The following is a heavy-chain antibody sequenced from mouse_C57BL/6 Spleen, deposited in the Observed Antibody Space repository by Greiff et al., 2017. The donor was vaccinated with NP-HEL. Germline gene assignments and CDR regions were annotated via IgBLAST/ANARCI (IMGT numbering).Heavy chain of an antibody. CDR2: IYIGNGYT. D-gene: IGHD2-1*01. J-gene: IGHJ2*01. CDR3: ARSHYYGNPYFDY. Sequence: VHVKQSGAELVRPGSSVKMSCKTSGYTFTSYGINWVKQRPGQGLEWIGYIYIGNGYTEYNEKFKGKATLTSDTSSSTAYMQLSSLTSEDSAIYFCARSHYYGNPYFDYWGQGTTLTVSS. V-gene: IGHV1-58*01. CDR1: GYTFTSYG.